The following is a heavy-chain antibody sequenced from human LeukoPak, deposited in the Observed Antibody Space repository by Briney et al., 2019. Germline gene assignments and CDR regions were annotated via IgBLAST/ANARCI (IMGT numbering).Heavy chain of an antibody. CDR3: VRDPSGSGFAFDS. Sequence: GRSLRLSCAASGFISSNDAMHWVRQAPGKGLEWVAFIWFDGSNKHYADSMKGRFTISRDNSEDTLYLQMNSLRAEDTAVYYCVRDPSGSGFAFDSWGQGALVTVSS. CDR1: GFISSNDA. CDR2: IWFDGSNK. J-gene: IGHJ4*02. V-gene: IGHV3-33*01. D-gene: IGHD1-1*01.